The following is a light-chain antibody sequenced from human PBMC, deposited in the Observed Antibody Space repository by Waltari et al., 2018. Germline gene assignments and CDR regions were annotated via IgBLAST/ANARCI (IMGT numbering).Light chain of an antibody. V-gene: IGKV3-15*01. Sequence: EIVMTQSLATLSVSPGERATLSCRASQSVSSNLAWYQQKPGQAPRLLIYGASTRATGIPARFSGRGSGTEFTLTISSLQSEDFAVYYCQQYNNWPPGTFGQGTKVEIK. CDR2: GAS. CDR1: QSVSSN. CDR3: QQYNNWPPGT. J-gene: IGKJ1*01.